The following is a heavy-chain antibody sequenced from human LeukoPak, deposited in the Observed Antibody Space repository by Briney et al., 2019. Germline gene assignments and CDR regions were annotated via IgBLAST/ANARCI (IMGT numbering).Heavy chain of an antibody. J-gene: IGHJ6*03. Sequence: PSETLSLTCTVSGGSISSYYRSWIRQPAGKGLEWIGRIYTSGNTNYNPSLKSRVAMSVDTSKNQFSLKLNSVTAADTAAYYCARQVPAAKGRYYYYYMDVWGKGTTVTVSS. CDR1: GGSISSYY. V-gene: IGHV4-4*07. D-gene: IGHD2-2*01. CDR2: IYTSGNT. CDR3: ARQVPAAKGRYYYYYMDV.